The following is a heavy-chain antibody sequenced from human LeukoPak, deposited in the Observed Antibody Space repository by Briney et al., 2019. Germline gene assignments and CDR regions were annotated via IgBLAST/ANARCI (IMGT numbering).Heavy chain of an antibody. CDR3: ARARSHRYYDYVWGSYRYTDGKNSYYYYYGMDV. D-gene: IGHD3-16*02. Sequence: PSETLSLTCTVSGGSISSYYWSWLRQPLGKGLEWIGYIYYSGRTNYTPPLKSRVTISVDTSKNQFSLKLSSVTAADTAVYYCARARSHRYYDYVWGSYRYTDGKNSYYYYYGMDVWGQGTTVSVSS. CDR1: GGSISSYY. J-gene: IGHJ6*02. CDR2: IYYSGRT. V-gene: IGHV4-59*12.